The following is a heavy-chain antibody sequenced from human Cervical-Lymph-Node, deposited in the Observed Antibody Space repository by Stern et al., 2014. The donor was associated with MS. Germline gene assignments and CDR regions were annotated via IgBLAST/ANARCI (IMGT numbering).Heavy chain of an antibody. CDR2: IFPVFGTP. J-gene: IGHJ5*02. D-gene: IGHD6-13*01. V-gene: IGHV1-69*19. Sequence: VQLVESGAEVTKPGSSVKVSCKASGGTFSKFPSSWVRQAPGQGLEWMGGIFPVFGTPTSAQELRGRVPITADVSPSTVYMELSSLRSDDTAVYSCPLSPETSDRWYSLGSDLGGQGTLVTVSS. CDR3: PLSPETSDRWYSLGSDL. CDR1: GGTFSKFP.